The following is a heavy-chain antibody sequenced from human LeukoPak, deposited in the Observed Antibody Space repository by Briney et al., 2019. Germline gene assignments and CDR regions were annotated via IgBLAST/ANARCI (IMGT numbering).Heavy chain of an antibody. V-gene: IGHV3-53*05. CDR3: AKDFGGIVGATLGLLLDY. CDR2: IYSGGST. CDR1: GFTVSSNY. D-gene: IGHD1-26*01. Sequence: GGSLRLSCAASGFTVSSNYMSWVRQAPGKGLEWVSVIYSGGSTYYADSVKGRFTISRDNSKNTLYLQMNSLRAEDTAVYYCAKDFGGIVGATLGLLLDYWGQGTLVTVSS. J-gene: IGHJ4*02.